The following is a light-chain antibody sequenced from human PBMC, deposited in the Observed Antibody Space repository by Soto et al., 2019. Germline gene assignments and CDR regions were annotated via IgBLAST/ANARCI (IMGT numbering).Light chain of an antibody. Sequence: EIVMTQFPATLSKSPGESATFSCRASQSVSSSYLAWYQQKPGQAPRLLIYGASSRATGIPDRFSGSGSGTDFTLTISRLEPEDFAVYYCQQYGSSPWTFGQGTKVEIK. CDR2: GAS. CDR1: QSVSSSY. CDR3: QQYGSSPWT. V-gene: IGKV3-20*01. J-gene: IGKJ1*01.